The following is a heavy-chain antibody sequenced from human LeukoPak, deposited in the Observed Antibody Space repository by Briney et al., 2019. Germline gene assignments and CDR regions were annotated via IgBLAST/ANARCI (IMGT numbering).Heavy chain of an antibody. CDR2: ISSSSSYK. D-gene: IGHD3-9*01. CDR1: GFTFSDYY. J-gene: IGHJ4*02. V-gene: IGHV3-11*05. Sequence: PGGSLRLSCAASGFTFSDYYMSWIRQAPGKGLEWVSYISSSSSYKNYGDSVKGRFTISRDNAKNSLYLQMNSLRAEDTAVYYCARDRARTNYDILARPDYWGQGTLVTVSS. CDR3: ARDRARTNYDILARPDY.